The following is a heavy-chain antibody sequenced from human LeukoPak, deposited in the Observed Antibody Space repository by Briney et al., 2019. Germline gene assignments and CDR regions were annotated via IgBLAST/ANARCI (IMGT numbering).Heavy chain of an antibody. CDR3: ARDRYYYDSSGYYGVVY. D-gene: IGHD3-22*01. CDR2: IYYSGSA. V-gene: IGHV4-59*01. CDR1: GGSISSYQ. J-gene: IGHJ4*02. Sequence: SETLSLTCTVSGGSISSYQWSWIRQPPGKGLEWIGNIYYSGSADYNPSLKSRVTISVDTSKNQFSLKLSPVTAADTAVYYCARDRYYYDSSGYYGVVYWGQGTLVTVSS.